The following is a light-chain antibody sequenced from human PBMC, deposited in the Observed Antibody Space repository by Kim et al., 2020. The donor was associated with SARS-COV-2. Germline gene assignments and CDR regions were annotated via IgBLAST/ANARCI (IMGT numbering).Light chain of an antibody. CDR1: QSVSSIH. J-gene: IGKJ1*01. V-gene: IGKV3-20*01. CDR3: QQYGGSPPVT. Sequence: EIVLTQSPGTLSLSPGERATLSCRASQSVSSIHLAWYQQKPGQAPRLLIYGASTRATGIPDRFSGRGSGTDFTLTINRLEPEDFAVYYCQQYGGSPPVTFGQGTKVDIK. CDR2: GAS.